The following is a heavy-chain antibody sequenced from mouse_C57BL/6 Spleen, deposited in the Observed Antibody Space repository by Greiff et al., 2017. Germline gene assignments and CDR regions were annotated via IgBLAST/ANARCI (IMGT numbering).Heavy chain of an antibody. J-gene: IGHJ2*01. Sequence: QVQLQQPGAELVKPGASVKLSCKASGYTFTSYWMHWVKQRPGQGLEWIGMIHPNSGSTNYNEKFKSKATLTVDKSSSTAYMQLSSLTSEDSAVYYCASFYYYGRGGDYCGQGTTLTVSS. CDR2: IHPNSGST. CDR1: GYTFTSYW. V-gene: IGHV1-64*01. CDR3: ASFYYYGRGGDY. D-gene: IGHD1-1*01.